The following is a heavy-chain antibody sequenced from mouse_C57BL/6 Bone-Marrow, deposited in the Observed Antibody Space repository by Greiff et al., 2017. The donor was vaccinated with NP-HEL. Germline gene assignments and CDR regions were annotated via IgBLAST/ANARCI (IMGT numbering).Heavy chain of an antibody. J-gene: IGHJ3*01. CDR1: GYTFTSYN. CDR3: ARDREIYYGNLAWFAY. D-gene: IGHD2-1*01. V-gene: IGHV1-12*01. Sequence: QVQLKESGAELVRPGASVKMSCKASGYTFTSYNMHWVKQTPRQGLEWIGAIYPGNGDTSYNQKFKGKATLTVDKSSSTAYMQLSSLTSEDSAVYFCARDREIYYGNLAWFAYWGQGTLVTVSA. CDR2: IYPGNGDT.